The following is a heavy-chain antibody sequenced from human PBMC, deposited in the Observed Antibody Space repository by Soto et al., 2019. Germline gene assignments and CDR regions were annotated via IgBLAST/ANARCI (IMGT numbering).Heavy chain of an antibody. V-gene: IGHV3-30*18. D-gene: IGHD2-2*01. CDR1: GFTFSTYG. CDR2: ISYDGRNK. CDR3: AKDSYCSSNSCNGVDV. J-gene: IGHJ6*02. Sequence: GGSLRLSCAASGFTFSTYGMHWVRQAPGKGLEWVAAISYDGRNKYYADSVKGPFTISRDNSKNTLYLQMNGLRAEDTAVYYCAKDSYCSSNSCNGVDVWGQGTTVTVSS.